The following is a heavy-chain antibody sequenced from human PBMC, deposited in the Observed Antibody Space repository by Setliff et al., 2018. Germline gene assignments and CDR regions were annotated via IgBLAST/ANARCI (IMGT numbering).Heavy chain of an antibody. D-gene: IGHD3-16*01. Sequence: GSVKVSCKASGYTFTSYGISWVRQAPGQGLEWMGWISAYNGNTNYAQKFQGWVTMTRDTSISTAYMELSRLRSDDTAVYYCARDGGGDSDAFDIWGQGTMVTVSS. CDR2: ISAYNGNT. CDR1: GYTFTSYG. J-gene: IGHJ3*02. V-gene: IGHV1-18*01. CDR3: ARDGGGDSDAFDI.